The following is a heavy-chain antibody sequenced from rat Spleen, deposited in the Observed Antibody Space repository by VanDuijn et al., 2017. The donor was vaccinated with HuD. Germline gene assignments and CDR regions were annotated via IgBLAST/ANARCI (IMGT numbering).Heavy chain of an antibody. D-gene: IGHD1-11*01. CDR2: IKAKSNNYAT. CDR3: ATEGRFAY. J-gene: IGHJ3*01. Sequence: EVQVLESGGGLVQPGNSLKLSCATSGFTFSSAWMYWYRQFPEKRLEWIARIKAKSNNYATDYTESVNGRFTITRDDSKRSIYLQMNNLKAEDTGIYYVATEGRFAYWGQGTLVTVSS. CDR1: GFTFSSAW. V-gene: IGHV6-6*01.